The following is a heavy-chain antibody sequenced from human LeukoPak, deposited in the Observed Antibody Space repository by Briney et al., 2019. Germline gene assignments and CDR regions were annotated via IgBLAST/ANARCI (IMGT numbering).Heavy chain of an antibody. CDR3: ARGATMVRAKNAFDI. D-gene: IGHD3-10*01. CDR1: GYTFTSYA. CDR2: INTNTGNP. J-gene: IGHJ3*02. V-gene: IGHV7-4-1*02. Sequence: ASVKVSCKASGYTFTSYAMNWVRQAPGQGLEWMGWINTNTGNPTYAQGFTGRFVFSLDTSVSTAYLQISSLKAEDTAVYYCARGATMVRAKNAFDIWGQGTMVTVSS.